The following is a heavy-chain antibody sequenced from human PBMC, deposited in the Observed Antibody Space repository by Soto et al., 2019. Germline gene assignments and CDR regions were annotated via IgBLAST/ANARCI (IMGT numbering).Heavy chain of an antibody. J-gene: IGHJ6*03. CDR2: IWYDGSNK. CDR3: ARAQPNTVTDYYYYRDV. CDR1: GFTFSSYG. Sequence: GGSLRLSCAASGFTFSSYGMHWVRQAPGKGLEWVAVIWYDGSNKYYADSVKGRFTISRDNSKNTLYLQMNSLRAEDTAVYYCARAQPNTVTDYYYYRDVWGKGTTVTVSS. D-gene: IGHD4-17*01. V-gene: IGHV3-33*01.